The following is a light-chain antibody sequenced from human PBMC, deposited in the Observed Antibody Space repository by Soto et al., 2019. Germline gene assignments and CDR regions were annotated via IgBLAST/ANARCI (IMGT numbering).Light chain of an antibody. J-gene: IGKJ2*01. CDR1: QRVSSSY. CDR3: QQYGRSPLTT. Sequence: ELVLTQSPGTLSLSPGERATLSCRASQRVSSSYLAWYQQKPGQAHRLLIFGVFSRATGIPDRFSGSGSGTDFTLTISILEPEDFAVYYCQQYGRSPLTTFGQGTKMEIK. CDR2: GVF. V-gene: IGKV3-20*01.